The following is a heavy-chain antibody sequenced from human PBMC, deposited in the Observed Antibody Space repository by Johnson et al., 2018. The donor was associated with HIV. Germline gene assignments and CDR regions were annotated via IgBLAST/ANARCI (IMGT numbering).Heavy chain of an antibody. CDR2: LKSKTDGGTT. J-gene: IGHJ3*02. CDR1: GFTFSNAW. D-gene: IGHD6-13*01. CDR3: TTAASSSWYGEDAFDI. Sequence: MLLVESGGGLVKPGGSLRLSCAASGFTFSNAWMSWVSQAPGKWLEWVGRLKSKTDGGTTDYAAPVKGRFTISRDDSKNTLYLQMNSLKTEDTAVYYCTTAASSSWYGEDAFDIWGQGTMVTVSS. V-gene: IGHV3-15*01.